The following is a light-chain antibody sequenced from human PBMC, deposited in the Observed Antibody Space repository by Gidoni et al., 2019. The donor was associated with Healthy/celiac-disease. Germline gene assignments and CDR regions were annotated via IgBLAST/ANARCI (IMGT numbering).Light chain of an antibody. CDR2: DAS. V-gene: IGKV3-11*01. J-gene: IGKJ4*01. CDR3: QQRSNWPPT. CDR1: QSVSSY. Sequence: EIVLTQSPATLSSSPGERATLSCRARQSVSSYLAWYQQKPGQAPRLLIYDASNRATGIPARFSGSGSATYFTPTISRLEPEDFAVYYCQQRSNWPPTFGGGTKVDIK.